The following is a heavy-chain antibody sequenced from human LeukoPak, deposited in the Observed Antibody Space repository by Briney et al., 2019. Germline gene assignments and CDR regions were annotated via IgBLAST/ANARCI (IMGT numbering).Heavy chain of an antibody. CDR1: GFTFSSYG. D-gene: IGHD6-13*01. Sequence: GGSLRLSCAASGFTFSSYGMHWIRQAPGKGLEWVAFIRYDGSNKYYADSVKGRFTISRDNSKNTLYLQMNSLRAEDTAVYYCAKTFYGSSYPSYYYCYYMDVWGKGTTVTISS. J-gene: IGHJ6*03. V-gene: IGHV3-30*02. CDR2: IRYDGSNK. CDR3: AKTFYGSSYPSYYYCYYMDV.